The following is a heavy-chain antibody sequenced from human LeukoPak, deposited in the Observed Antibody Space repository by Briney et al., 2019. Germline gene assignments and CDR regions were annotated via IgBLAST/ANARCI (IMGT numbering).Heavy chain of an antibody. CDR2: IIPILGIA. V-gene: IGHV1-69*04. J-gene: IGHJ4*02. CDR3: ARGKSGQNFDY. Sequence: GASVTVSCKASGGTFSSYAISWVRQAPGQGLEWMGRIIPILGIANYAQKFQGRVTITADKSTSTAYMELSSLRSEDTAVYYCARGKSGQNFDYWGQGTLVTVSS. CDR1: GGTFSSYA. D-gene: IGHD1-26*01.